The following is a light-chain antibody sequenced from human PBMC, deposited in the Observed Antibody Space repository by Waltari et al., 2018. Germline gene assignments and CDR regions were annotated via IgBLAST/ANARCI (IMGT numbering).Light chain of an antibody. CDR2: AAS. V-gene: IGKV1-NL1*01. J-gene: IGKJ5*01. CDR1: QGIVNS. Sequence: DIQMTQSPFSLSASVGDRVTITCRASQGIVNSLAWYQQKPGKAPKLLLYAASKWESGIPARFSGSGSGTEYTLTISGLQPEDFATYFCQQYYSTLITFGQGTRLEIK. CDR3: QQYYSTLIT.